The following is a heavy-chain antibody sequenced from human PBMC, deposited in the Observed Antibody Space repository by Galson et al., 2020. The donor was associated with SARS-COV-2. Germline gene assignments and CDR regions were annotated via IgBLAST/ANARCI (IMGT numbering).Heavy chain of an antibody. V-gene: IGHV1-2*02. Sequence: ASVQVSCKASGYRFTGYYYYWLRQDPAQGLECMGWINPSTGGASYAQNFQDRVTMASDMSISTDQLQLRILRSDDTAVYYCARGISGDWPYYDVYGRDVWGQGTTVTVSS. D-gene: IGHD2-21*02. CDR1: GYRFTGYY. CDR2: INPSTGGA. J-gene: IGHJ6*02. CDR3: ARGISGDWPYYDVYGRDV.